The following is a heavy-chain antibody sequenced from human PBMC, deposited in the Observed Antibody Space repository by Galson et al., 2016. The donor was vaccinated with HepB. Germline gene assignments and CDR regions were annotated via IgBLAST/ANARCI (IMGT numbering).Heavy chain of an antibody. CDR2: MRSKANSYAT. CDR3: TSGVDFYGDYEDS. D-gene: IGHD4-17*01. J-gene: IGHJ4*02. CDR1: GFSLSDFS. V-gene: IGHV3-73*01. Sequence: SLRLSCAASGFSLSDFSMHWVRQASGKGLEWVGRMRSKANSYATAYGASVKGRFTISRDDSKDTAYLQMNSLKTEDTAVYYCTSGVDFYGDYEDSWGQGTLVTVSS.